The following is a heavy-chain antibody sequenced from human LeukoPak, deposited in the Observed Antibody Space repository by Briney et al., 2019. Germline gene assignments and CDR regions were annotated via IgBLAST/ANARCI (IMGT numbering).Heavy chain of an antibody. CDR3: ARLSRGSSGYPEYFEH. Sequence: PSDTLALICTFWGDSISSHFWSWVRQPPGKGLEWIGCIHYTRSTNDNPSLKSRVTISVDTSKNQLALRPSFVTAARTAVYDSARLSRGSSGYPEYFEHWGQGTLVTVSS. V-gene: IGHV4-59*08. D-gene: IGHD3-22*01. J-gene: IGHJ1*01. CDR2: IHYTRST. CDR1: GDSISSHF.